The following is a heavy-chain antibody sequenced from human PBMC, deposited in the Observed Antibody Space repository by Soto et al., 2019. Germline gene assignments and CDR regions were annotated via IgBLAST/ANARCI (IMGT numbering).Heavy chain of an antibody. Sequence: SGPTLVNPTQTLTLTCTFSGFSLSTSGVGVGWIRQPPGKALEWLALIYWNDDKRYSPSLKTRLTITKDTSRNQVVLTMTNMDPVDTATYYCAHHTSGSFAFDIWGQGTIVTVSS. CDR2: IYWNDDK. J-gene: IGHJ3*02. CDR3: AHHTSGSFAFDI. D-gene: IGHD1-26*01. CDR1: GFSLSTSGVG. V-gene: IGHV2-5*01.